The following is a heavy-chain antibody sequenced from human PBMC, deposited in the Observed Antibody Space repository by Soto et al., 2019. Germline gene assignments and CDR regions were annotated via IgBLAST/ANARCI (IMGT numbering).Heavy chain of an antibody. J-gene: IGHJ4*02. V-gene: IGHV4-39*01. CDR1: GGSIIISDFY. Sequence: QLQLQESGPGLVKPSETLSLTCAVSGGSIIISDFYWGWIRQPPGKGLEWIGNIYYSGSTYYNPSHKNRVTLSVDTSKNQFSLDLSSVTAADTAVYYCARGRDIGVAGYWGQGILVTVSS. CDR2: IYYSGST. D-gene: IGHD6-19*01. CDR3: ARGRDIGVAGY.